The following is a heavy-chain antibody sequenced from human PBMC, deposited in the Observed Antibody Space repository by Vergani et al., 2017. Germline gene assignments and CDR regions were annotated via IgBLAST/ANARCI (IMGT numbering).Heavy chain of an antibody. D-gene: IGHD4-11*01. CDR2: ISSSGSTI. J-gene: IGHJ5*02. V-gene: IGHV3-48*03. Sequence: EVQLVESGGGLVQPGGSLRLSCAASGFTFSSYEMNWVRQAPGKGLEWVSYISSSGSTIYYADSVKGRFTISRDNAKNSLYLQMNSLRAEDTAVYYCARRDYPGGGFDPWGQGPLVTVSS. CDR3: ARRDYPGGGFDP. CDR1: GFTFSSYE.